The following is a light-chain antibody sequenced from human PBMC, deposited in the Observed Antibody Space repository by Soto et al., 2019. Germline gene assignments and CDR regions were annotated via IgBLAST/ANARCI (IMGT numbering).Light chain of an antibody. V-gene: IGLV3-21*02. CDR2: ADS. CDR3: HVWDLSAAQVV. J-gene: IGLJ2*01. CDR1: KIGSKS. Sequence: SYELTQPPSVSVAPGQTATVTFGADKIGSKSVHWYQKKAGQAPLLVGFADSDRPPGLPARSSAFNSVNTGTLTISMVEDGDEADYYCHVWDLSAAQVVFGGGTNRTVL.